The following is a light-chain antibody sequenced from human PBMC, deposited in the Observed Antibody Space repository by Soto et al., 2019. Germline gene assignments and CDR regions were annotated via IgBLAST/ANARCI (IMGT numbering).Light chain of an antibody. CDR2: RTS. J-gene: IGKJ4*01. CDR1: QGVSVY. Sequence: IQMIQSPSTLSASVGDTVTITCRASQGVSVYLAWYQHKPGKAPKVLIHRTSTLESGVPSRFSGSGSGTGFTLTISALEPDDFATSYCQQYSGTFLTFGGGTKV. CDR3: QQYSGTFLT. V-gene: IGKV1-5*03.